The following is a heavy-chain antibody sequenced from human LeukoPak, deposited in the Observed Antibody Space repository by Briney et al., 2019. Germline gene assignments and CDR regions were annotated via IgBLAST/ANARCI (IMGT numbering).Heavy chain of an antibody. CDR2: IIPILGIA. CDR3: ARAPSDYGGNPYYFDY. D-gene: IGHD4-17*01. Sequence: GASAKVSCKASGGTFSSYAISWVRQAPGQGLEWMGRIIPILGIANYAQKFQGRVTITADKSTSTAYMELSSLRSEDTAVYYCARAPSDYGGNPYYFDYWGQGTLVTVSS. J-gene: IGHJ4*02. CDR1: GGTFSSYA. V-gene: IGHV1-69*04.